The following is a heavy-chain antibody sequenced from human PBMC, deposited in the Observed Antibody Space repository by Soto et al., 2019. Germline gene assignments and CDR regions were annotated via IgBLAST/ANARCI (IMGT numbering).Heavy chain of an antibody. J-gene: IGHJ3*02. CDR2: IVVGSGNT. CDR1: GFTFTSSA. CDR3: AARYCSSTSCYFFAFDI. Sequence: EASVKVSCKASGFTFTSSAMQWVRQARGQRLEWIGWIVVGSGNTNYAQKFQERVTITRDMSTSTAYMELSSLRSEDTAVYYCAARYCSSTSCYFFAFDIWGQGTMVTVSS. V-gene: IGHV1-58*02. D-gene: IGHD2-2*01.